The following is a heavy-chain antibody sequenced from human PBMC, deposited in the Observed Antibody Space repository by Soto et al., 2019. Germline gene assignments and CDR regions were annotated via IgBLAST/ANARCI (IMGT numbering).Heavy chain of an antibody. Sequence: ASVKVSCKASGYTLTSSDVNWVRKATGQGLEWMGWMNPNSGNTGYAQKFQGRVTMTRNTSISTAYMELSSLRSEDTAVYYCASPGYSSGWSNDAFDIWGQGTMVTVSS. CDR1: GYTLTSSD. CDR2: MNPNSGNT. D-gene: IGHD6-19*01. V-gene: IGHV1-8*01. CDR3: ASPGYSSGWSNDAFDI. J-gene: IGHJ3*02.